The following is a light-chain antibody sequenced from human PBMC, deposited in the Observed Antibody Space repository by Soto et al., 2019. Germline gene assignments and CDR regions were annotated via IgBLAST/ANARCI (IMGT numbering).Light chain of an antibody. J-gene: IGKJ2*01. CDR1: QSLVGSDGVTY. V-gene: IGKV2-24*01. CDR2: RNS. CDR3: MQAKEFPHT. Sequence: IVMTQTPLSSPVILGQPASISRRSSQSLVGSDGVTYLTWLQQRPGQPPRLLIYRNSARFLGAPDRFRGSGAGTDFTLEISRVEPEDVGIYYCMQAKEFPHTFGQGTKLEIE.